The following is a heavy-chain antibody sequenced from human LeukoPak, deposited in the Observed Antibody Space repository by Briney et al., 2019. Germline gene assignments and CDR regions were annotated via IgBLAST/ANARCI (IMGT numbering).Heavy chain of an antibody. V-gene: IGHV3-30*02. Sequence: GGSLRLSCAGSGFMFSNYWMNWVRQAPGKGLEWVAFIRYDGSNKYYADSVKGRFTISRDNAKNSLYLQMNSLRAEDTAVYYCARAMTRVTMIVVVTNTRGAFDIWGQGTMVTVSS. CDR1: GFMFSNYW. CDR3: ARAMTRVTMIVVVTNTRGAFDI. J-gene: IGHJ3*02. D-gene: IGHD3-22*01. CDR2: IRYDGSNK.